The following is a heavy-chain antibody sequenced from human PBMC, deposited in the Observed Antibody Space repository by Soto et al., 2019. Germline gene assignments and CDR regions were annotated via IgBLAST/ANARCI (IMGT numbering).Heavy chain of an antibody. CDR2: MNPNSGNT. CDR1: GYTFTSYD. V-gene: IGHV1-8*01. CDR3: AREKTSYGMGV. Sequence: QVQLVQSGAEVKKPGASVKVSCKASGYTFTSYDINWVRQATGQGLEWMGWMNPNSGNTGYAQKFQGRGTMTRNTSLSTAYLALSRLRSEDTAVYYCAREKTSYGMGVWCQGTTVTVSS. J-gene: IGHJ6*02.